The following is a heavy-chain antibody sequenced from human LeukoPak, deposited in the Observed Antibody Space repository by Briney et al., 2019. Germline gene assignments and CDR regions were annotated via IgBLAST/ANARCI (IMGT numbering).Heavy chain of an antibody. Sequence: PGRSLRLSCAASGFTFSNYGMHWVRQAPGKGLEWVSVISYDGDNIDYADSVKGRFTISRDNSKSTVYLQMNSLRAETAAVYYCANGFCGNNGYKFEYWGQGALVTVSS. D-gene: IGHD5-24*01. J-gene: IGHJ4*02. V-gene: IGHV3-30*18. CDR1: GFTFSNYG. CDR3: ANGFCGNNGYKFEY. CDR2: ISYDGDNI.